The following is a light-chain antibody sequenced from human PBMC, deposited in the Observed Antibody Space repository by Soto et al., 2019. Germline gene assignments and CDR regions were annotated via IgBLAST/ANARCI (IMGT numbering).Light chain of an antibody. Sequence: DIQMTQSPSSLSASVGDRVTITCRASQTIRYSLNWYQQKQGKAPKVLIYDTSTLQSGVPPRFSGSGSGTDFALTISSLQPEDFATYYCHQTAGALTWTFGQGTRVEAK. CDR2: DTS. CDR1: QTIRYS. V-gene: IGKV1-39*01. J-gene: IGKJ1*01. CDR3: HQTAGALTWT.